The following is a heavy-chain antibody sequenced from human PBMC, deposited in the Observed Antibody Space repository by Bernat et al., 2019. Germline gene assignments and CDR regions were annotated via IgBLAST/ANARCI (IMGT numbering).Heavy chain of an antibody. CDR3: ARVSCSSTSCPRRDAFDI. CDR2: IYYTGST. J-gene: IGHJ3*02. Sequence: QVQLQESGPGLVKPSETLSLTCTVSGGSISSYYWIWIRQPPGKGLEWIGYIYYTGSTNYNPSLKSRVAISVDTSKNQFSLKLTSVTAADTAVYYCARVSCSSTSCPRRDAFDIWGQGTMVTVSS. D-gene: IGHD2-2*01. CDR1: GGSISSYY. V-gene: IGHV4-59*01.